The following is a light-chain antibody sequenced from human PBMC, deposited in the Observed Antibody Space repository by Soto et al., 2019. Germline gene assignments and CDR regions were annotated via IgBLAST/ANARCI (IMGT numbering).Light chain of an antibody. J-gene: IGKJ1*01. Sequence: EIVMTQSPVTLSVSPGERATLSCRASQSVGSNLAWYQQKPGQAPRLLIYGASTRATGIPARFSGSGSGTEFPLTISSLQSEDFAVYYCQQYNNWPRTFGQGTKVEIK. V-gene: IGKV3-15*01. CDR1: QSVGSN. CDR3: QQYNNWPRT. CDR2: GAS.